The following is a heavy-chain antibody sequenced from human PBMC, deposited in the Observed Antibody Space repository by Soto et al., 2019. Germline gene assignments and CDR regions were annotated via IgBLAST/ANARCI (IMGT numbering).Heavy chain of an antibody. J-gene: IGHJ4*02. CDR3: AKGLFRVGAKDLFDY. D-gene: IGHD3-16*01. Sequence: LRHWYGASEFKCRGLGVRWVIQDPWKGLEWVSAISGSGGSTYYADSVKGRFTISRDNSKNTLYLQMNSLRAEDTAVYYCAKGLFRVGAKDLFDYWGQGTLVTVSS. CDR1: EFKCRGLG. CDR2: ISGSGGST. V-gene: IGHV3-23*01.